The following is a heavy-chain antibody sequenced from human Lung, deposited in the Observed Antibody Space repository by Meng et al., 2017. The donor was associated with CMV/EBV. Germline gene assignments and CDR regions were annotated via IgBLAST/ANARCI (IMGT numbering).Heavy chain of an antibody. CDR3: ARPGTYSSGWYAY. Sequence: GESXKISXKGSGYSFTSYWIGWVRQMPGKGLEWMGIIYPGDSDTRYSPSFQGQVTISADKSISTAYLQWSSLKASDTAMYYCARPGTYSSGWYAYWGQGTLVTVSS. V-gene: IGHV5-51*01. CDR2: IYPGDSDT. D-gene: IGHD6-19*01. CDR1: GYSFTSYW. J-gene: IGHJ4*02.